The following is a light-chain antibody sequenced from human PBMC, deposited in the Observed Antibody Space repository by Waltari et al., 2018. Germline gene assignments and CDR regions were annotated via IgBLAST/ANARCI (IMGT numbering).Light chain of an antibody. CDR1: SSDVGGYNH. J-gene: IGLJ3*02. Sequence: QSALTQPRSVSGSPGQSVTISCTGTSSDVGGYNHVSWYQQHPGKAPKLMIYDVIKRLSGVPDRFSGSKSGITASLTISGLQAEDEADYYCCSFAGTYTWVFGGGTKLTVL. CDR2: DVI. CDR3: CSFAGTYTWV. V-gene: IGLV2-11*01.